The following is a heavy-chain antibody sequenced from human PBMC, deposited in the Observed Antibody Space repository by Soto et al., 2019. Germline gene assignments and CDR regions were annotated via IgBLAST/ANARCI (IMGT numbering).Heavy chain of an antibody. CDR3: AKDVVVGATPGLGDYYYYYGMDV. CDR2: ISYDGSKK. J-gene: IGHJ6*02. Sequence: GGSLRLSCAASGFTFSSYGMHWVRQAPGEGLEWVAVISYDGSKKYYADSVKGRFTISRDNSKNTLYLQMNSLRAEDTAVYYCAKDVVVGATPGLGDYYYYYGMDVWGQGTTVTVS. V-gene: IGHV3-30*18. CDR1: GFTFSSYG. D-gene: IGHD1-26*01.